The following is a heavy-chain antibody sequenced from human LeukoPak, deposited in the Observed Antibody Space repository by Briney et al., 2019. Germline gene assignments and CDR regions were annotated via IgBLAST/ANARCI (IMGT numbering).Heavy chain of an antibody. CDR2: ISYDGSNK. CDR3: AKDSGSSSWYGFDY. Sequence: GRSLRLSCAASGFTFSSYGMHWVRQAPGKGLEWVAVISYDGSNKYYADSVKCRFTISRDNSKNTLYLQMNSLRAEDTAVYDCAKDSGSSSWYGFDYWGQGTLVTISS. V-gene: IGHV3-30*18. CDR1: GFTFSSYG. J-gene: IGHJ4*02. D-gene: IGHD6-13*01.